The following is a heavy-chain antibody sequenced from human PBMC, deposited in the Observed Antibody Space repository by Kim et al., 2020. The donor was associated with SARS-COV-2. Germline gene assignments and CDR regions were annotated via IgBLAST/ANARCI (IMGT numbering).Heavy chain of an antibody. CDR1: GGSFSGYY. CDR3: ARGGSALGSGWYYTTKNYYGMDV. CDR2: INHSGST. Sequence: SETLSLTCAVYGGSFSGYYWSWIRQPPGKGLEWIGEINHSGSTNYNPSLKSRVTISVDTSKNQFSLKLSSVTAADTAVYYCARGGSALGSGWYYTTKNYYGMDVWGQGTTVTVSS. V-gene: IGHV4-34*01. J-gene: IGHJ6*02. D-gene: IGHD6-19*01.